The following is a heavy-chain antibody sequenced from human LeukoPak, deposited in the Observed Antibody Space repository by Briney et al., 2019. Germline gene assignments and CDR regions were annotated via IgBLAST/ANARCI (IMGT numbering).Heavy chain of an antibody. CDR3: ATSYGSGSYMGWFDP. Sequence: SETLSLTCAVYGGSFSGYYWSWIRQPPGKGLEWIGEINHSGSTNYNPSLKSRVSISVDTSKNQFSLKLSSVTAADTAVYYCATSYGSGSYMGWFDPWGQGTLVTVSS. D-gene: IGHD3-10*01. J-gene: IGHJ5*02. CDR2: INHSGST. V-gene: IGHV4-34*01. CDR1: GGSFSGYY.